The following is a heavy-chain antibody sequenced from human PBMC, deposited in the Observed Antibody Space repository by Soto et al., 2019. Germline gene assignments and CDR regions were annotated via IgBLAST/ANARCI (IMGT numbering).Heavy chain of an antibody. CDR1: GFTFSSYA. V-gene: IGHV3-30-3*01. D-gene: IGHD5-18*01. CDR2: ISYDGSNK. CDR3: ARDPLWGTAMVLWYFDL. J-gene: IGHJ2*01. Sequence: QVQLVESGGGVVQPGRSLRLSCAASGFTFSSYAMHWVRQAPGKGLEWVAVISYDGSNKYYADSVKGRFTISRDNSKNKRYWQMTSLRAEDTAVYYCARDPLWGTAMVLWYFDLWGRGPLSLSPQ.